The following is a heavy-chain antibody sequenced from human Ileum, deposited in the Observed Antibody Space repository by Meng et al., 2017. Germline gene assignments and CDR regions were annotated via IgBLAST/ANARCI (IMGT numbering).Heavy chain of an antibody. V-gene: IGHV4-4*02. Sequence: QVQLEEPGPGLGKPSGTLSLTCAVSGDSISTNWWNWVRQPPGKGLEWIGEIYHSGAFNYNPSLRSRVTISVDKSKNQLSLKLGSLTAADTAVYYCARGAIGTRPFDYWGQGTLVTVSS. D-gene: IGHD2-21*01. CDR2: IYHSGAF. CDR3: ARGAIGTRPFDY. J-gene: IGHJ4*02. CDR1: GDSISTNW.